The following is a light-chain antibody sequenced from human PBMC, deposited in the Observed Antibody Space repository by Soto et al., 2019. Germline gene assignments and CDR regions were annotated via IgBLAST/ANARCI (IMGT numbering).Light chain of an antibody. Sequence: DIQMTQSPSTLSASVRDRVTITCRASQTISSWLAWFQQRPGRAPKLLIYKASTLESGVPSRFSGSGSGTEFTLTISSLQPDDFATYYCQQYVRYRTFGQGTKVDI. CDR2: KAS. V-gene: IGKV1-5*03. CDR1: QTISSW. J-gene: IGKJ1*01. CDR3: QQYVRYRT.